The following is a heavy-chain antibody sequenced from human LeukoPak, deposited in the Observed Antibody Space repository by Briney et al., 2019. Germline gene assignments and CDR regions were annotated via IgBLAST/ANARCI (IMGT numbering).Heavy chain of an antibody. CDR2: IYYSGST. D-gene: IGHD1-26*01. V-gene: IGHV4-59*01. J-gene: IGHJ4*02. Sequence: SETLSLTCTVSGGSISSYYWSWTRQPPGKGLEWIGYIYYSGSTNYNPSLKSRVTISVDTSKNQFSLKLSSVTAADTAVYYCARPSGSPWVDYFDYWGQGTLVTVSS. CDR1: GGSISSYY. CDR3: ARPSGSPWVDYFDY.